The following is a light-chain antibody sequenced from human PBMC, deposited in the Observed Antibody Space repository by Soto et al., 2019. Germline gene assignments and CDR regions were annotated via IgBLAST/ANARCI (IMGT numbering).Light chain of an antibody. CDR1: QSVTSSF. V-gene: IGKV3-20*01. J-gene: IGKJ1*01. CDR2: GAS. CDR3: QQYGSSRWT. Sequence: EIVLTQSPGTLSFSPGERATLACRPSQSVTSSFLAWYQQKPGQAPRLLIYGASSRATGIPDRFSGSGSGADFTLTISGLEPEDFAVYYCQQYGSSRWTFGQGNQGGYQ.